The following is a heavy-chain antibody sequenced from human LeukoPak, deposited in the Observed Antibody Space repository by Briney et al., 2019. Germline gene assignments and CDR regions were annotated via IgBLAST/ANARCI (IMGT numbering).Heavy chain of an antibody. J-gene: IGHJ3*02. CDR2: IYYSGST. Sequence: SETLSLTCTVSGGSISSSSYYWGWIRQPPGKGLEWIGNIYYSGSTYYNPSLKSRVTISEDTSKNQFSLKLSSVTATDTAVYYCARAYYNDSGGNYWRVDAFDIWGQGTMVTVSS. CDR1: GGSISSSSYY. CDR3: ARAYYNDSGGNYWRVDAFDI. D-gene: IGHD3-22*01. V-gene: IGHV4-39*01.